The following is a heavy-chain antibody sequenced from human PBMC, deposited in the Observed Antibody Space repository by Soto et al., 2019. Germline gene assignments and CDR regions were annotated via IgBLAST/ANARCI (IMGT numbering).Heavy chain of an antibody. Sequence: EVQLLESGGGLVQPGGSLRLSCAASGFTFSSYVMSWVRQAPGKGLEWVSAISGSGGSTYYADSVKGRFTISRDNSKNTLYLQMNSLRAEDTAVYYCAKRVAAAGTVFDYWGQGTLVTVSS. CDR3: AKRVAAAGTVFDY. J-gene: IGHJ4*02. CDR1: GFTFSSYV. V-gene: IGHV3-23*01. CDR2: ISGSGGST. D-gene: IGHD6-13*01.